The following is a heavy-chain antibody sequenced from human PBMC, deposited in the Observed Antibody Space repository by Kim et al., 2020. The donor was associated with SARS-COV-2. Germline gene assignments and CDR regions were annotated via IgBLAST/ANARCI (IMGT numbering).Heavy chain of an antibody. J-gene: IGHJ5*02. CDR1: GYSFTSHW. CDR3: ARHPVGFGSSQVYWFDP. D-gene: IGHD3-16*01. V-gene: IGHV5-10-1*01. Sequence: GESLKISCKGSGYSFTSHWITWVRQMPGKGLEWMGRIDPSDSYTNYNPSFQGHVTISVDESISTAFLQWSSLKASDTAMYYCARHPVGFGSSQVYWFDPWGQGTLVTVSS. CDR2: IDPSDSYT.